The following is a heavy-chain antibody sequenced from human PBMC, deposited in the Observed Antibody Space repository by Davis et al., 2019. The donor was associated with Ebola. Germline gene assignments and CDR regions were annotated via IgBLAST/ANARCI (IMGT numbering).Heavy chain of an antibody. V-gene: IGHV1-18*01. Sequence: ASVKVSCKASGYTFTSYGISWVRQAPGQGLEWMGWISAYNGNTNYAQKLQGRVTMTTDTSTSTAYMELRSLRSDDTAVYYCARDVFNWNRYYYGMDVWGQGTTVTVSS. CDR3: ARDVFNWNRYYYGMDV. J-gene: IGHJ6*02. CDR1: GYTFTSYG. D-gene: IGHD1-20*01. CDR2: ISAYNGNT.